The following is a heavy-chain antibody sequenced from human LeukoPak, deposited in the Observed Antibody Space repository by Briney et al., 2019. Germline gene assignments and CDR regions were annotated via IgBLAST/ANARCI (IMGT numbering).Heavy chain of an antibody. Sequence: PSETLSLTCTVSGGSISSSSYYWGWIRQPPGKGLEWIGSIYYSGSTYYNPSLKSRVTISVDTSKNQFSLKLSSVTAADTAVYYCARGPRRTLIYGSGSYCSTRFDYWGQGTLVTVSS. CDR1: GGSISSSSYY. V-gene: IGHV4-39*07. D-gene: IGHD3-10*01. CDR2: IYYSGST. J-gene: IGHJ4*02. CDR3: ARGPRRTLIYGSGSYCSTRFDY.